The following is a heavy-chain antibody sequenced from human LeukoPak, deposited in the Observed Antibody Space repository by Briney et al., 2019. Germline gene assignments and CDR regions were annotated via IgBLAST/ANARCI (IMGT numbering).Heavy chain of an antibody. Sequence: GGSLRLSCAASGFTFSSYAMSWVRQAPGKGLEWVSAIIGSGGSTYYADSVKGRFTISRDNSKNTLYLQMNSPRAEDTAVYYCAKADGDYSLDFDYWGQGTLVTVSS. V-gene: IGHV3-23*01. J-gene: IGHJ4*02. CDR1: GFTFSSYA. CDR2: IIGSGGST. CDR3: AKADGDYSLDFDY. D-gene: IGHD4-17*01.